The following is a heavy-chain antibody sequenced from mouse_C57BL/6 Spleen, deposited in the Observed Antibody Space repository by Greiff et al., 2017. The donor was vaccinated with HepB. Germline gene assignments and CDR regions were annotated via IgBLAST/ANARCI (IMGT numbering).Heavy chain of an antibody. D-gene: IGHD1-1*01. V-gene: IGHV5-4*01. CDR2: ISDGGSYT. Sequence: DVKLVESGGGLVKPGGSLKLSCAASGFTFSSYAMSWVRQTPEKRLEWVATISDGGSYTYYPDNVKGRFTISRDNAKNNLYLQMSHLKSEDTAMYYCAREGAIYYYGSSTGYFDVWGTGTTVTVSS. J-gene: IGHJ1*03. CDR1: GFTFSSYA. CDR3: AREGAIYYYGSSTGYFDV.